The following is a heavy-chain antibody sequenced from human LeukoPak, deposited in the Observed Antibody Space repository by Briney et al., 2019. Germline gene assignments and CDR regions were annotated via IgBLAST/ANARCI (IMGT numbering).Heavy chain of an antibody. V-gene: IGHV3-21*01. CDR2: ISSSSSYS. Sequence: KSGGSLRLSCAASGFTFSSYSMNWVRQAPGKGLEWVSSISSSSSYSYYADSAKGRFTISRDNTKNSLYLQMNSLRAEDTAVYYCVRDFPGSSSVDYWGQGTLVTVSS. CDR3: VRDFPGSSSVDY. CDR1: GFTFSSYS. D-gene: IGHD6-6*01. J-gene: IGHJ4*02.